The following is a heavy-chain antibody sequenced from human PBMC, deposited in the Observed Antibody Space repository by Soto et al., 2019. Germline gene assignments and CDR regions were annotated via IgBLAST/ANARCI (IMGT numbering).Heavy chain of an antibody. CDR1: GYTFTSYG. CDR2: ISAYNGNT. D-gene: IGHD2-2*01. CDR3: ATELLGYCISTRCYALDY. Sequence: QVQLVQSGAEVKKPGASVKVSCKASGYTFTSYGISWVRQAPGQGLEWMGWISAYNGNTNYAQKHPGRVTMTTDTPTSTAYMELRSLRSDDTAVYYCATELLGYCISTRCYALDYWGQGTLVTVSS. V-gene: IGHV1-18*01. J-gene: IGHJ4*02.